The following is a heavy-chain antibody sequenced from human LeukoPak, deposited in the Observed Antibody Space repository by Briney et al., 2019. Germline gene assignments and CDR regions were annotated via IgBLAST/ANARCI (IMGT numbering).Heavy chain of an antibody. CDR2: IYQSGST. CDR1: GGSISSSDW. CDR3: ARHLGDSGSHDAFDI. D-gene: IGHD3-10*01. Sequence: SGTLSLTCAVSGGSISSSDWWSWVRQPPGKGLEWIGEIYQSGSTNYNPSLKSRVTISGDKSKNQFSLKLSSVIAADTAVYYCARHLGDSGSHDAFDIWGQGTKVTVSS. V-gene: IGHV4-4*02. J-gene: IGHJ3*02.